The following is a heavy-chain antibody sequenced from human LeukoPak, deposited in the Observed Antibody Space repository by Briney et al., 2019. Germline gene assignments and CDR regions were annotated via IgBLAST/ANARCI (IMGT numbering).Heavy chain of an antibody. CDR1: GFTFSSYA. CDR2: ISGSGGST. D-gene: IGHD4-17*01. CDR3: AKDRTRKTYGDYAAGIDAFDI. Sequence: PGGSLRLSCAASGFTFSSYAMSWVRQAPGKGLEWVSAISGSGGSTYYADSVKGRFTISRDNSKNTLYLQMNSLRAEDTAVYYCAKDRTRKTYGDYAAGIDAFDIWGQGTMVTVSS. V-gene: IGHV3-23*01. J-gene: IGHJ3*02.